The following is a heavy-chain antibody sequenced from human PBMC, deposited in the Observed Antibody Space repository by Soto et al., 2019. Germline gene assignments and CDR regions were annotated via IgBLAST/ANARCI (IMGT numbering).Heavy chain of an antibody. J-gene: IGHJ4*02. D-gene: IGHD3-3*01. CDR1: GFTFNDAW. CDR3: TTVLRFLEWSYHPDSYDFDH. Sequence: EVQLVESGGGFVKPGGSLRLSCAASGFTFNDAWMNWVRQAPGKGLEWVGRIKSKVDGGTADYAAPLKGRFTISRDDSENTLYLQINSLKTEDAAVYYCTTVLRFLEWSYHPDSYDFDHWGQGTLVTVSS. V-gene: IGHV3-15*07. CDR2: IKSKVDGGTA.